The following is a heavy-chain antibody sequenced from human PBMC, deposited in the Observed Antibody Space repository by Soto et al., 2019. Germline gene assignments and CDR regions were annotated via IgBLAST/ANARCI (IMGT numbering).Heavy chain of an antibody. D-gene: IGHD3-22*01. Sequence: EVQLVESGGGLVQPGGSLRLSCAASGFSFSAHDLNWVRQAPGKGLEWISYIDPSGNTMHYADSVEGRFTISRDNAKNSLYLPMKSLRAEDPAVSYCARETPGLEDFDYWGQGTLVTVSS. CDR3: ARETPGLEDFDY. CDR1: GFSFSAHD. CDR2: IDPSGNTM. J-gene: IGHJ4*02. V-gene: IGHV3-48*03.